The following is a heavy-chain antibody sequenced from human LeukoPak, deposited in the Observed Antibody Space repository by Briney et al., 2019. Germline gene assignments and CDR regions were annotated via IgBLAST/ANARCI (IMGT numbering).Heavy chain of an antibody. CDR2: IYYSGST. D-gene: IGHD3-10*01. J-gene: IGHJ4*02. CDR1: GDSIRNYY. V-gene: IGHV4-59*12. Sequence: SETLSLTCTVSGDSIRNYYWTWIRQPPGKGLEWIGYIYYSGSTNYNPSLKSRVTISVDTSKNQFSLKLSSVTAADTAVYYCARRLWFGELSWGQGTLVTVSS. CDR3: ARRLWFGELS.